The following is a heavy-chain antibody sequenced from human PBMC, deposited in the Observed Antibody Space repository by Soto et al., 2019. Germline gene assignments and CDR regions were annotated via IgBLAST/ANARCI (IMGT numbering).Heavy chain of an antibody. Sequence: QPGGSLRLSCAASGFTFSSYWMSWVRQAPGKGLEWVANIKQDGSEKYYVDSVKGRFTISRDNAKNSLYLQMNSLRAEDTAVYYCARDRADAAAILPYGMDVWGQGTTVTVSS. J-gene: IGHJ6*02. D-gene: IGHD2-2*02. CDR2: IKQDGSEK. V-gene: IGHV3-7*03. CDR3: ARDRADAAAILPYGMDV. CDR1: GFTFSSYW.